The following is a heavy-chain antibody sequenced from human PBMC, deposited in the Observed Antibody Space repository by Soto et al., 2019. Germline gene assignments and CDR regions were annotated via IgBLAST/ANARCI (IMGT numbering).Heavy chain of an antibody. V-gene: IGHV4-39*01. Sequence: SETLSVTCTVSGGSISSSIYYWGWIRQPPGKGLEWIGSIYYSGSTYYNPSLKSRVTISVDTSKNQFSLKLSSVTAADTAVYYCARHSQVTNRVAFPFDPWGQGTLVTVSS. CDR1: GGSISSSIYY. D-gene: IGHD3-3*02. CDR3: ARHSQVTNRVAFPFDP. J-gene: IGHJ5*02. CDR2: IYYSGST.